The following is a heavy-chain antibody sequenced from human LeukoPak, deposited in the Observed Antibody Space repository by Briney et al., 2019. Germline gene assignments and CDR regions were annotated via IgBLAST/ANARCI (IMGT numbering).Heavy chain of an antibody. CDR1: GGSISSYY. Sequence: KPSETLSLTCTVSGGSISSYYWSWIRQPPGKGLEWIGYIYYSGSTNYNPSLKSRVTISVDTSKNQFSLKLSSVTAADTAVYYCARDGSDSSGYKGYDYWGQGTLVTVSS. J-gene: IGHJ4*02. CDR3: ARDGSDSSGYKGYDY. D-gene: IGHD3-22*01. V-gene: IGHV4-59*01. CDR2: IYYSGST.